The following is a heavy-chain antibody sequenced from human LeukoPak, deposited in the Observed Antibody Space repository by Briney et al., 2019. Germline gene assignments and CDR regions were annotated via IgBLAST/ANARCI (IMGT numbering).Heavy chain of an antibody. D-gene: IGHD2-15*01. Sequence: GGSLRLSCAASGFTFSDSAMDWVRQAPGKGLEWVSLISHSVANTFYADSVKGRFSVSRDNSKNTMYLQMNSLRAEDTAVYYCAKDIEASIWGQGTLVAVSS. CDR1: GFTFSDSA. J-gene: IGHJ4*02. V-gene: IGHV3-23*01. CDR2: ISHSVANT. CDR3: AKDIEASI.